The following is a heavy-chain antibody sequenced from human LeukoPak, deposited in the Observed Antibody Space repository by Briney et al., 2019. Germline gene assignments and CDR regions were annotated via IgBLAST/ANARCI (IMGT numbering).Heavy chain of an antibody. CDR2: TYYRSKWYY. Sequence: KTSQTLSLTCAISGESVSSTGASWNWIRQSPSRGLEWLGRTYYRSKWYYEYASSVQSRIIVAPDTSKNQFSLQLNSVTPEDTAVYYCVRGNYNFDYWGQGSLVTVSS. CDR3: VRGNYNFDY. V-gene: IGHV6-1*01. CDR1: GESVSSTGAS. D-gene: IGHD5-24*01. J-gene: IGHJ4*02.